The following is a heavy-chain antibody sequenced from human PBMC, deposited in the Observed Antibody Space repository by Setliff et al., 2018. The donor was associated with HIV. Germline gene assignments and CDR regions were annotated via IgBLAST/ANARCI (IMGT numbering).Heavy chain of an antibody. Sequence: SETLSLTCTVSDYSISNNYYWGWIRQPPGKGLEWIGSIYDSENTYYNPSLKSRITISVDTSKNQFSLKLNSVTAADTAVYYCATVPAYYYGSGSYPGAFDIWGQGTMVTV. V-gene: IGHV4-38-2*02. D-gene: IGHD3-10*01. CDR2: IYDSENT. J-gene: IGHJ3*02. CDR1: DYSISNNYY. CDR3: ATVPAYYYGSGSYPGAFDI.